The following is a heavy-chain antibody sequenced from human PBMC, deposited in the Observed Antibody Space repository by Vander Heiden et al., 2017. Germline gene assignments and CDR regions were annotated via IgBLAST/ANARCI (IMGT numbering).Heavy chain of an antibody. CDR3: ARIRVGDFGDYYFDY. Sequence: QVTLRESGPALVKPTQTLTLTCTFSGFSLSTSGMRVSWIRQPPGKALEWLARIDWDDDRFYRTSLKTRLTISKDTSKNQVVLTMTNMDPVDTATYYCARIRVGDFGDYYFDYWGQGTLVTVSS. J-gene: IGHJ4*02. CDR2: IDWDDDR. CDR1: GFSLSTSGMR. V-gene: IGHV2-70*04. D-gene: IGHD4-17*01.